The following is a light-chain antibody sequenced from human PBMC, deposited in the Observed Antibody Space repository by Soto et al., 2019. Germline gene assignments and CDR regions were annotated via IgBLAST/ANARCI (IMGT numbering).Light chain of an antibody. Sequence: QSALTQPRSVSGSPGQSVTISCTGTSSDVGDYNYVSWYQHHQGKAPKLIINDVNKRPSGVPDRFSGSKSGNTASLTISGLQADDEADYHCCSYAGSHSFGGGTNLTVL. CDR1: SSDVGDYNY. V-gene: IGLV2-11*01. J-gene: IGLJ2*01. CDR2: DVN. CDR3: CSYAGSHS.